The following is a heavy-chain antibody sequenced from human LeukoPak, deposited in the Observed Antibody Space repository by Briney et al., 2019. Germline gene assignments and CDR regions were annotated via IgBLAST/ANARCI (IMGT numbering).Heavy chain of an antibody. CDR1: GGSITFGSYY. CDR2: IYTSERT. CDR3: ARARVIPASFDD. Sequence: SETLSLTCTVSGGSITFGSYYWTWIRQPAGKGLEWIGRIYTSERTFYNPSLKSRVTISMETSMNQFSLRLNSVTAADTAVYYCARARVIPASFDDWGQGTLVTVSS. V-gene: IGHV4-61*02. J-gene: IGHJ4*02. D-gene: IGHD3-16*02.